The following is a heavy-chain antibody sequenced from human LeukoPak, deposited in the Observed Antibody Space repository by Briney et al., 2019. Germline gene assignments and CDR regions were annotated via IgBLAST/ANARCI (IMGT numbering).Heavy chain of an antibody. J-gene: IGHJ4*02. Sequence: GGSLRLSCAASGFTFSDYYMSWIRQAPGKGLEWVSYIRSSGSIKFYADSVRGRITISRDNAKNSLYLQMNSLRAEDTAVYYCARADCSSSSCYEFDYWGQGTLVTVSS. D-gene: IGHD2-2*01. CDR1: GFTFSDYY. V-gene: IGHV3-11*04. CDR3: ARADCSSSSCYEFDY. CDR2: IRSSGSIK.